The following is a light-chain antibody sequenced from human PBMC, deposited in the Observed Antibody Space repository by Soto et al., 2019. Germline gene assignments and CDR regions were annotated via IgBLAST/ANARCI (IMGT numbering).Light chain of an antibody. V-gene: IGKV1D-12*01. Sequence: IQVTQSTSSVSASVGDRVTITCRASQGIISRVTSYQHKPVRAPKLLIYAASSLESWVPSRFSGSGSGTDFILTISRLQPEDFATYYCQQSYSTPITFGQGTRLE. J-gene: IGKJ5*01. CDR1: QGIISR. CDR2: AAS. CDR3: QQSYSTPIT.